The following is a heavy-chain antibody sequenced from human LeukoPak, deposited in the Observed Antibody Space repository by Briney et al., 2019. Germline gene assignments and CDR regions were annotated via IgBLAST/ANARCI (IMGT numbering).Heavy chain of an antibody. CDR2: IYYSGST. Sequence: SETLSLTCIVSGGSISTYYWSWIRQPPGKGLEWIGYIYYSGSTNYNPSLKSRVTISVDTSKNQFSLKLSSVSAADTAVYYCARHIFLDISGYYDAFDIWGQGTMVTVSS. D-gene: IGHD3-22*01. V-gene: IGHV4-59*08. CDR3: ARHIFLDISGYYDAFDI. CDR1: GGSISTYY. J-gene: IGHJ3*02.